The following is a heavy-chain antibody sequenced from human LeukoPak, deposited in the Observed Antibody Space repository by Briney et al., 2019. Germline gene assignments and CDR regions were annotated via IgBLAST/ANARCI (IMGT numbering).Heavy chain of an antibody. CDR1: GGTFSSYA. Sequence: SVKVSCKASGGTFSSYAISWVRQAPGQGLEWMGGIIPIFGTANYAQKFQGRVTITTDESTSTAYMELSSLRSEDTAVYYCASFEYYYGSSGYQEYFQHWGQGTLVTVSS. D-gene: IGHD3-22*01. J-gene: IGHJ1*01. CDR2: IIPIFGTA. CDR3: ASFEYYYGSSGYQEYFQH. V-gene: IGHV1-69*05.